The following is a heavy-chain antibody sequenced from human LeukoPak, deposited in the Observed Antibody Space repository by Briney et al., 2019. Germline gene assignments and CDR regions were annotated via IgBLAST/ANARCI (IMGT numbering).Heavy chain of an antibody. V-gene: IGHV5-51*01. CDR3: ATSTTHVGISEY. D-gene: IGHD1-26*01. CDR2: IYPGDSDI. CDR1: GYSFTSYW. Sequence: GESLKISCKSSGYSFTSYWIGWVRQMPGKGLEWMGIIYPGDSDIRYSTSFQGQVTISADKSISTAYLQWSSLKASDTAMYYCATSTTHVGISEYWGQGTLVTVSS. J-gene: IGHJ4*02.